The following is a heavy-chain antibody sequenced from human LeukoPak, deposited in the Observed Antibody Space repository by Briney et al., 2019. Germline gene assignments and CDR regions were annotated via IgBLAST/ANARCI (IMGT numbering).Heavy chain of an antibody. Sequence: GGSLRLSCAASGFTFSSYAMSWVRQAPGKGLEWVSAISGSGGSTYYTDSVKGRFTISRDNSKNTLYLQMNSLRAEDTAVYYCAKDKLRGYTLWDYWGQGTLVTVSS. CDR2: ISGSGGST. V-gene: IGHV3-23*01. D-gene: IGHD5-12*01. J-gene: IGHJ4*02. CDR1: GFTFSSYA. CDR3: AKDKLRGYTLWDY.